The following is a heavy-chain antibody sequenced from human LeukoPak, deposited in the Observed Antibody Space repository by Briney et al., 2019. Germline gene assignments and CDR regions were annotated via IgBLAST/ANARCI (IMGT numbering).Heavy chain of an antibody. Sequence: SETLSLTCTVSGGSISSGSYYWSWIRQPAGKGLEWIGLIYTSGSTNYNPSLKSRVTISVDTSKNQFSLKLSSVTAADTAVYYCATDYYGSGSTRFDPWGQGTLVTVSS. D-gene: IGHD3-10*01. CDR1: GGSISSGSYY. J-gene: IGHJ5*02. CDR3: ATDYYGSGSTRFDP. CDR2: IYTSGST. V-gene: IGHV4-61*02.